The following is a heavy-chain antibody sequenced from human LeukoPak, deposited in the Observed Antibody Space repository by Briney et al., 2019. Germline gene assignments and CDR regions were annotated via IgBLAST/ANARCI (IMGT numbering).Heavy chain of an antibody. CDR2: ISSSSSFI. D-gene: IGHD2-2*01. CDR1: GFTFSRYS. J-gene: IGHJ4*02. V-gene: IGHV3-21*01. CDR3: ARDPPLGSCSTISCPHLDY. Sequence: PGGSLRLSCAASGFTFSRYSMNWVRQAPGKGVEWVSSISSSSSFIYYADSVKGRFTISRDNAKNSLYLQMNSLRAEDTAVYYCARDPPLGSCSTISCPHLDYWGQGTLVTVSS.